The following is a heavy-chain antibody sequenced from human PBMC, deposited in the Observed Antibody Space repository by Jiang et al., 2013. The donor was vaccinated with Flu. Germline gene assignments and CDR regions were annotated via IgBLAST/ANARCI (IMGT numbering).Heavy chain of an antibody. J-gene: IGHJ4*02. V-gene: IGHV1-69*04. CDR3: ARDPYGSGSYYFDY. D-gene: IGHD1-26*01. Sequence: GAEVKKPGSSVKVSCKASGGTFSSYAISWVRQAPGQGLEWMGRIIPILGIANYAQKFQGRVTITADKSTSTAYMELSSLRSEDTAVYYCARDPYGSGSYYFDYWGQGTLVAVSS. CDR2: IIPILGIA. CDR1: GGTFSSYA.